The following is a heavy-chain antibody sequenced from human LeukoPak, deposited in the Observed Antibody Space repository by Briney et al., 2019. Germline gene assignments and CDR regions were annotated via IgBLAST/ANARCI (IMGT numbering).Heavy chain of an antibody. CDR3: ARGLPYDSSGYYGRYDRDY. CDR1: GGSFSGYY. J-gene: IGHJ4*02. D-gene: IGHD3-22*01. V-gene: IGHV4-34*01. CDR2: INHSGST. Sequence: PSVTLSLTCAVYGGSFSGYYWSWIRQPPGKGLEWLGEINHSGSTNYNPSLKSRVTISVDTSKNQSSLKLSSVTAADTAVYYCARGLPYDSSGYYGRYDRDYWGQGTLVTVSS.